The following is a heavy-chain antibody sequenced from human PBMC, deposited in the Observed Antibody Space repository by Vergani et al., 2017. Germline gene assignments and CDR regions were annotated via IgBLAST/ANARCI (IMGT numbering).Heavy chain of an antibody. J-gene: IGHJ4*02. CDR3: ARALRGWYYDSIAYWAY. Sequence: QVQLVQSGAEVKKPGASVKVSCKASGYTFTSYGISWVRQAPGQGLEWMGWISAYNGNTDYAQKLQGRVTMTTDTSTSTAYMELRSLRSDDTAVYYCARALRGWYYDSIAYWAYWGQGTLVTVSS. CDR2: ISAYNGNT. CDR1: GYTFTSYG. V-gene: IGHV1-18*01. D-gene: IGHD3-22*01.